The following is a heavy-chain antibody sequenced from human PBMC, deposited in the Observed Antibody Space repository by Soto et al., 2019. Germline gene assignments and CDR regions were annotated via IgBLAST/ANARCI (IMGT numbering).Heavy chain of an antibody. CDR1: GASISSGGYY. D-gene: IGHD1-1*01. J-gene: IGHJ4*02. Sequence: TLSLTCPVSGASISSGGYYWSWIRQHPGKGLEWIGYIYYSGSTYYNPSLKSRVTISVDTSKNQFSLKLSSVTAADTAVYYCERVKRPTGKKEVFDYWGQGTLVTVSS. V-gene: IGHV4-31*03. CDR3: ERVKRPTGKKEVFDY. CDR2: IYYSGST.